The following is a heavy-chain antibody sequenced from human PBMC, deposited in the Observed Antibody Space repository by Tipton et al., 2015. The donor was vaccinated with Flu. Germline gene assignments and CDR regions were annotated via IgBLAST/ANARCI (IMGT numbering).Heavy chain of an antibody. J-gene: IGHJ4*02. D-gene: IGHD3-22*01. CDR3: ATTTYYDDSSGYYYRYFDY. CDR1: GFTFSSYA. Sequence: GSLRLSCAASGFTFSSYAMSWVRQAPGKGLEWVSAISGSGGSTYYADSVKGRFTLSRDNSKNTLYLQLNSLRAEDTAVYDCATTTYYDDSSGYYYRYFDYWGQGTLGTVAS. V-gene: IGHV3-23*01. CDR2: ISGSGGST.